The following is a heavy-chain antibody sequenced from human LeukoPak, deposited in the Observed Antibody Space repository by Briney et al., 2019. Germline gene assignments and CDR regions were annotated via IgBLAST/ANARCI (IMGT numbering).Heavy chain of an antibody. Sequence: SETLSLTCAVYGGSFSGYYWSWIRQPPGKGLEWIGEINHSGGTNYNPSLKSRVTISVDTSKNQFSLKLSSVTAADTAVYYCARRNYYFDYWGQGTLVTVSS. CDR2: INHSGGT. V-gene: IGHV4-34*01. J-gene: IGHJ4*02. CDR1: GGSFSGYY. CDR3: ARRNYYFDY.